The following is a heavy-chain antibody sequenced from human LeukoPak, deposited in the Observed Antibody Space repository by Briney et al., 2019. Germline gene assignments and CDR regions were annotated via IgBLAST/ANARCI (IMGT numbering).Heavy chain of an antibody. Sequence: PGGSLSLSCAASGFTVSTNYMSWVRQAPGKGLEWVSIIYSGGSTYYAGSVKGRFTVSRDNSKNTVYLQMNSLRAEDTAVYYCASSLYSGYDPDAFDIWSQGTMVTVFS. D-gene: IGHD5-12*01. CDR1: GFTVSTNY. CDR3: ASSLYSGYDPDAFDI. CDR2: IYSGGST. J-gene: IGHJ3*02. V-gene: IGHV3-53*01.